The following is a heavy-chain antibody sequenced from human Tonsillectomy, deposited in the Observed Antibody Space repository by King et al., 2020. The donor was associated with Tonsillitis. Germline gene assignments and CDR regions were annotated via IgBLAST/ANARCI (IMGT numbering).Heavy chain of an antibody. D-gene: IGHD2-15*01. CDR3: AGNVVVVAARDY. J-gene: IGHJ4*02. V-gene: IGHV3-30*01. CDR2: ISYDGTTK. CDR1: GFTFSDSP. Sequence: QLVQSGGGVVQPGRSLRLSCAVSGFTFSDSPMHWVRQAPGKGLEWVAVISYDGTTKYSADSVKGRFTISRDNSKNTLYLQMNSPRPEDTAVYYCAGNVVVVAARDYWGQGTLVTVSS.